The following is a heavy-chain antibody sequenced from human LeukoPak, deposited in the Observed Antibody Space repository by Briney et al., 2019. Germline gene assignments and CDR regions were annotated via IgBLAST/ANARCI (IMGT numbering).Heavy chain of an antibody. D-gene: IGHD6-19*01. J-gene: IGHJ4*02. Sequence: SETLSLTCTVSGASISSSSHYWGWLRQPPGQGLEWFGSVYYSGSTYYNPSLKSRFTMSIDTSKNQFSLKLSSVTAADTAVYYCARHLGSGWYFLDSWGQGTLVTVSS. V-gene: IGHV4-39*01. CDR1: GASISSSSHY. CDR3: ARHLGSGWYFLDS. CDR2: VYYSGST.